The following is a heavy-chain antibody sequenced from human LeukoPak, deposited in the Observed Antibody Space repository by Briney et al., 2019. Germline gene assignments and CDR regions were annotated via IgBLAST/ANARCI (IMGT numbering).Heavy chain of an antibody. D-gene: IGHD5-24*01. CDR2: INPNSGGT. V-gene: IGHV1-2*06. Sequence: ASVKVSCKASGYTFTAYYLHWVRQAPGQGLEWMGRINPNSGGTNYEQKFQGRVTMTRDTSISTAYMELSRLSSDDTAVYYCARESHNLDDAFDIWGQGTMVTVSS. CDR1: GYTFTAYY. CDR3: ARESHNLDDAFDI. J-gene: IGHJ3*02.